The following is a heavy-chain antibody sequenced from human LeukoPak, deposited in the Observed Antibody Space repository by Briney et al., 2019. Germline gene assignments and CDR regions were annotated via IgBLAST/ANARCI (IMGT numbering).Heavy chain of an antibody. CDR1: GFTVSSNY. J-gene: IGHJ4*02. Sequence: PGGSLRLSCAASGFTVSSNYVSWVRQAPGKGLEWVSVIYSGGSTYYADSVKGRFTISRDNSKNTLYLQMDSLRAEDTAVYYCARDPRRGGSWFYFDHWGQGTLVTVSS. CDR3: ARDPRRGGSWFYFDH. CDR2: IYSGGST. V-gene: IGHV3-53*01. D-gene: IGHD6-13*01.